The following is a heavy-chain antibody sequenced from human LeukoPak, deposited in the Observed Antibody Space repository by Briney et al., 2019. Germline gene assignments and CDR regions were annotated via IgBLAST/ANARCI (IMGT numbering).Heavy chain of an antibody. CDR1: GGTFSSYA. Sequence: SVKVSCKASGGTFSSYAISWVRQAPGQGLEWMGGIIPIFGTANYAQKFQGRVTITADESTSTAYMELSSLRSEDTAVYYCARDVSVETVQDVWVDGFDIWGQGTMVTVSS. CDR3: ARDVSVETVQDVWVDGFDI. J-gene: IGHJ3*02. V-gene: IGHV1-69*13. D-gene: IGHD2-21*02. CDR2: IIPIFGTA.